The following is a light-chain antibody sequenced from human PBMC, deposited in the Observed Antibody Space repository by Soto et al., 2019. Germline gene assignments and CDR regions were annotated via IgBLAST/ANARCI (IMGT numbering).Light chain of an antibody. CDR3: QQYSSYWT. Sequence: DIQMTQSPSTLSASVGDRVTITCRASQGISDWLAWYQQKPGKAPKLLIYKASSLERGVPSRFSGSGFGTEFTLTISSLQPDDFATYYCQQYSSYWTFGQGTKVEIK. V-gene: IGKV1-5*03. CDR1: QGISDW. J-gene: IGKJ1*01. CDR2: KAS.